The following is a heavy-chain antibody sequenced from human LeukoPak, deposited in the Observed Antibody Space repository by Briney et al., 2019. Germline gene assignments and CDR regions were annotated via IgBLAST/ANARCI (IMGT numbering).Heavy chain of an antibody. D-gene: IGHD5-12*01. CDR2: ISAYNGNT. J-gene: IGHJ4*02. CDR3: ATTLQGGWLRSFDY. V-gene: IGHV1-18*01. CDR1: GYTFTSYG. Sequence: ASVKVSCKASGYTFTSYGISWVRQAPGQGLEWMGWISAYNGNTNYAQKLQGRVTMTTDTSTSTAYMELRSLRSDDTAAHYCATTLQGGWLRSFDYWGQGTLVTVSS.